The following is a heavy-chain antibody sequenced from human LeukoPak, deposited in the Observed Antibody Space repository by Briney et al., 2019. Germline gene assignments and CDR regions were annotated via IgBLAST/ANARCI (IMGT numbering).Heavy chain of an antibody. D-gene: IGHD5-12*01. CDR3: ARFIVATIPSRFDS. V-gene: IGHV4-30-2*01. CDR1: GGSISSAGYS. CDR2: IFHSGST. J-gene: IGHJ5*01. Sequence: PSETLSLTRAVSGGSISSAGYSWGWIRQPPGKGLEWIGYIFHSGSTYYNPSLKSRVTISPDRSKNQFSLKLSSVTAADTAVYYCARFIVATIPSRFDSWGQGTLVTVSS.